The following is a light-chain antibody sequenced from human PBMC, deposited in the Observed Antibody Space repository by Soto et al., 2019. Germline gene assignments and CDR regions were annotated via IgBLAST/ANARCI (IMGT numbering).Light chain of an antibody. CDR1: QSVGNNY. J-gene: IGKJ5*01. V-gene: IGKV3-20*01. Sequence: DILLTQSPGTLSLSPGKRATLSCWASQSVGNNYLAWDQQKPGQAPRLLIYHASSRATGIPDRFSGSGSGTDFTLTISRLEPEDFAVYYCQQYGWSPPITFGQGTRLE. CDR3: QQYGWSPPIT. CDR2: HAS.